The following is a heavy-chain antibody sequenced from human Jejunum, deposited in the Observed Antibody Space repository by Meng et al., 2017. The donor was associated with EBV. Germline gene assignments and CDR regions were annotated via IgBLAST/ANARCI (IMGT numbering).Heavy chain of an antibody. D-gene: IGHD3-16*01. CDR3: ADLGTSPLGP. V-gene: IGHV3-72*01. CDR1: GLTFSDHY. J-gene: IGHJ5*02. Sequence: VRLVGSGGGLVKPGGSLRLSCAASGLTFSDHYMDWFRQAPGKGLEWLGPIRNKPRGYTAEYAASVKGRFTISRDDSRNSLYLQMNSLKTEDTAAYYCADLGTSPLGPRGQGTLVTVSS. CDR2: IRNKPRGYTA.